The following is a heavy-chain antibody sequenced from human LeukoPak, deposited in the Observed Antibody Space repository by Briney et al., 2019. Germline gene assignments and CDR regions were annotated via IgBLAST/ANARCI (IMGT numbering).Heavy chain of an antibody. D-gene: IGHD1-26*01. CDR2: IDGDGSTT. CDR1: GFTLSSYW. V-gene: IGHV3-74*01. Sequence: GGSLRLSCAASGFTLSSYWMHWVRQVPGKGLVWVSCIDGDGSTTKYADSVKGRFTISRDNAKNTLYLQVNSLRAEDTAVYYCAQGGSPGAFDYWGQGTLVTVSS. J-gene: IGHJ4*02. CDR3: AQGGSPGAFDY.